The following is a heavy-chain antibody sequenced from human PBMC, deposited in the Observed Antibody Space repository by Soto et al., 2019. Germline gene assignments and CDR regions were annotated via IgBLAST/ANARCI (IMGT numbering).Heavy chain of an antibody. D-gene: IGHD3-16*01. J-gene: IGHJ4*02. Sequence: GGSLRLSCASSGFTFSSYAMHWVRQAPGKGLEWVAIISYDERNKYYADSVKGRFTISRDISKNTLYLQMNSLRVEDTAVYYCARDGGWKFDYWGQGTLVTVSS. CDR1: GFTFSSYA. CDR3: ARDGGWKFDY. CDR2: ISYDERNK. V-gene: IGHV3-30*04.